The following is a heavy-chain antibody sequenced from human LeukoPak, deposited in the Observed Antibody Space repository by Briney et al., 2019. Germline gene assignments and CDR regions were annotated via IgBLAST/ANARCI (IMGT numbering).Heavy chain of an antibody. V-gene: IGHV4-34*01. D-gene: IGHD3/OR15-3a*01. J-gene: IGHJ4*02. CDR1: GGAFSGCF. CDR3: ARGVDGHFDY. Sequence: KPSETLSLTCAVYGGAFSGCFWSWIRQPPGKGLEWIGEMIHTGRTNYNPSLKSRVTLSVDTSKNQLSLNLNSVTAADTAVYYCARGVDGHFDYWGQGTLVTVSS. CDR2: MIHTGRT.